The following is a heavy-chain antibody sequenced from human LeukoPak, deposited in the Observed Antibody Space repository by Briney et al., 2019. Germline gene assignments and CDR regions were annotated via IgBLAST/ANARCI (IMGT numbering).Heavy chain of an antibody. CDR1: GGSISSGDYY. CDR3: ARVSGASDIVVVPAAIHLDV. V-gene: IGHV4-30-4*08. Sequence: SETLSLTCTVSGGSISSGDYYWSWIRQPPGKGLEWIGYIYYSGSTYYNPSLKSRVTISVDTSKNQFSLKLSSVTAVDTAVYYCARVSGASDIVVVPAAIHLDVWGKGTTVTVSS. CDR2: IYYSGST. J-gene: IGHJ6*04. D-gene: IGHD2-2*01.